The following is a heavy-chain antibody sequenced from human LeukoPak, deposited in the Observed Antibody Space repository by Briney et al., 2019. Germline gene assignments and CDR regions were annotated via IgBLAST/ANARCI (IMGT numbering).Heavy chain of an antibody. CDR2: ISNSGGST. CDR1: GFTFSTYA. V-gene: IGHV3-23*01. Sequence: GGSLRLSXAASGFTFSTYAMSWVRQAPGKGLEWVSSISNSGGSTYYADSAKGRFTISRDNSKNTLVLQMSSLRAEDTAVYYCTTYYYDSSGYYYPYYFDYWGQGTLVTVSS. CDR3: TTYYYDSSGYYYPYYFDY. D-gene: IGHD3-22*01. J-gene: IGHJ4*02.